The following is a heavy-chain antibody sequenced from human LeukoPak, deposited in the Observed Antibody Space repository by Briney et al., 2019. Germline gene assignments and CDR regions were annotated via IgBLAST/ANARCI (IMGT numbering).Heavy chain of an antibody. V-gene: IGHV1-2*02. CDR2: INPNSGGT. Sequence: ASVKVSCKASGYTFTGYYMHWVRQAPGQGLEWMGWINPNSGGTNYAQKFQGRVTMTRDTSISTAYMELSRLRSDDTAVYYCARAGEITGTSFYYYYYMDVWGKGTTVTVS. CDR1: GYTFTGYY. CDR3: ARAGEITGTSFYYYYYMDV. D-gene: IGHD1-7*01. J-gene: IGHJ6*03.